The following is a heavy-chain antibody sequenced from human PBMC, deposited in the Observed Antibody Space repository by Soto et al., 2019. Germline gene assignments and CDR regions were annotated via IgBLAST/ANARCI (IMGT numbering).Heavy chain of an antibody. CDR3: ARDFEGSLGAGS. J-gene: IGHJ5*02. Sequence: SETLSLTCTVSGGSISSYCWSWIRQPPGKGLEWIGYIYYSGSTNYNPSLKSRVTISVDTSKNQFSLKLSSVTAADTAVYYCARDFEGSLGAGSWGQGTLVTVSS. CDR2: IYYSGST. CDR1: GGSISSYC. D-gene: IGHD3-9*01. V-gene: IGHV4-59*12.